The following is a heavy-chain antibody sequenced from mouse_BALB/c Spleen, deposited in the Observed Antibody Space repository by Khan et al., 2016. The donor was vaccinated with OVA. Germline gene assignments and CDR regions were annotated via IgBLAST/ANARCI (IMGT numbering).Heavy chain of an antibody. D-gene: IGHD2-14*01. J-gene: IGHJ2*01. Sequence: QIQLVQSGPELKKPGETVKISCKASGYTFTDYSMHWVKQAPGKGLKWMGWINTETGEPTYADDFKGRFAFSLETSASTAYLQINNLKNEDTATYFCARDRYDYFDYWGQGTTRKGSS. CDR1: GYTFTDYS. V-gene: IGHV9-2-1*01. CDR3: ARDRYDYFDY. CDR2: INTETGEP.